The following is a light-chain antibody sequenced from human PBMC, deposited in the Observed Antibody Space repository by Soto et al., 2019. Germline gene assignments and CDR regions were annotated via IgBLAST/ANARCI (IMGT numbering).Light chain of an antibody. J-gene: IGKJ3*01. CDR2: DAS. Sequence: DIQMTQSTSSLSASVGDRVTITCQACQDISTHLYWYQQKPGKAPNLLIYDASNLQTGVPSRFSGRVSGTDFTFTISSLQPDDIATNNCQHYANYLITFGPGTKLDLK. CDR1: QDISTH. V-gene: IGKV1-33*01. CDR3: QHYANYLIT.